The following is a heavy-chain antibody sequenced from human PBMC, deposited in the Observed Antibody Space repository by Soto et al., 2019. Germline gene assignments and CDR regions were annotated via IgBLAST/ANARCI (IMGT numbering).Heavy chain of an antibody. CDR1: GGSITRYY. Sequence: SESLSLTFAVSGGSITRYYWSWVRQSPGKGLEWIGYIYYRGSTYYNPSLKSRVTISVDTSKNQFSLKLTSVTAADTALYYCARHGSYWGPGTLVTVSS. V-gene: IGHV4-59*08. CDR3: ARHGSY. J-gene: IGHJ4*02. CDR2: IYYRGST.